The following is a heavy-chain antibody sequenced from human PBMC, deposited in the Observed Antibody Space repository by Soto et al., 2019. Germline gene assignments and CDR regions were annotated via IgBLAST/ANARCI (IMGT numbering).Heavy chain of an antibody. J-gene: IGHJ4*02. Sequence: EVQLVESGGGLVQSGGSLTLSCAASGFTVSNSYMSWVRQAPGKGLEWVSAIYSGGSTYYADSVKGRFTISRDNSRNTLYLQMNSLRAEDTAVYFCARRDGSAAYCFLFAYWGQGTPVTVSS. D-gene: IGHD3-10*01. CDR3: ARRDGSAAYCFLFAY. CDR2: IYSGGST. CDR1: GFTVSNSY. V-gene: IGHV3-66*04.